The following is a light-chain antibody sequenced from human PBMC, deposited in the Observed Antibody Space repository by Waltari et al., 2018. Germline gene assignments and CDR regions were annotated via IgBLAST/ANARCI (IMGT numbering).Light chain of an antibody. Sequence: IQMTQSPSSLSASVGDRVTITCRASQSVGNYLNWCQQRPGQAPKVLIYAASTLQSGVPSRFSGSGSGTDFTLTINSLQPEDLSIYYCQQTYSAPLSFGGGTKVEMK. J-gene: IGKJ4*01. V-gene: IGKV1-39*01. CDR2: AAS. CDR1: QSVGNY. CDR3: QQTYSAPLS.